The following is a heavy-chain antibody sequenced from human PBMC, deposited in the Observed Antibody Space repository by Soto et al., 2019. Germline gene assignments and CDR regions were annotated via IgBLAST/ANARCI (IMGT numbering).Heavy chain of an antibody. CDR2: SIPIFVTA. D-gene: IGHD2-2*02. J-gene: IGHJ6*02. Sequence: SLKVSCKASGDTFSSYAISWVRQARGQGLEWRVGSIPIFVTANYAQKSQGRVTITADKSTSTAYMELSSLRSEDTAVYYCARDWRYCSSTSCYSSYYCGMDVWAQGTTVTVSS. CDR3: ARDWRYCSSTSCYSSYYCGMDV. CDR1: GDTFSSYA. V-gene: IGHV1-69*06.